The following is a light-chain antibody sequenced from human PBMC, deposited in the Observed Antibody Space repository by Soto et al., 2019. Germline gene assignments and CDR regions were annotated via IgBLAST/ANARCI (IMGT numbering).Light chain of an antibody. CDR1: GNDVGAYNY. V-gene: IGLV2-11*01. Sequence: QSALTQPRSVSGSPGQSVTVSCTGTGNDVGAYNYVSWYQQHPGRPPKLLIYGVVRWPSGVPDRFSGSKSGNTASLTISGLQAEDEGDYYCTSFAPGRIYVFGSGTKVTVL. J-gene: IGLJ1*01. CDR3: TSFAPGRIYV. CDR2: GVV.